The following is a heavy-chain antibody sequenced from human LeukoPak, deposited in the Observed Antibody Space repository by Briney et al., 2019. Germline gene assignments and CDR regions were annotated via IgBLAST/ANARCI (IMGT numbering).Heavy chain of an antibody. Sequence: GGSLRLSCAASGFTFDDYGMTWVRHAPGKGLESVSDSNWNGARTGYGDSVKGRFTISRDNAKKSLYLQMNSLRVEDTALYYCAKKIWFGDSTGYYFHYWGQGTLVTVSS. CDR2: SNWNGART. J-gene: IGHJ4*02. CDR3: AKKIWFGDSTGYYFHY. V-gene: IGHV3-20*04. CDR1: GFTFDDYG. D-gene: IGHD3-10*01.